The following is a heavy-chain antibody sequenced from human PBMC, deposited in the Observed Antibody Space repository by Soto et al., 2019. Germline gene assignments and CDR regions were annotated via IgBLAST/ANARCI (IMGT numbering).Heavy chain of an antibody. CDR3: ARESHDILTGPPWVWYCDL. CDR1: GGSFSGYY. D-gene: IGHD3-9*01. Sequence: QVQLQQWGAGPLRPLETLSLTCGVSGGSFSGYYWAWIRQSPGKGLEWIGEINDRGSINYNPSLKTGVIISGATSKTHYSLNLRSVTAADSAVYYCARESHDILTGPPWVWYCDLWCRGTLVTVSS. J-gene: IGHJ2*01. CDR2: INDRGSI. V-gene: IGHV4-34*01.